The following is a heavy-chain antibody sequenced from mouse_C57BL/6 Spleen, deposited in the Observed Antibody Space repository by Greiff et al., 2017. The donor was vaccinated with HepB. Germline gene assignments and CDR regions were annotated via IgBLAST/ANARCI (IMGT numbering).Heavy chain of an antibody. D-gene: IGHD2-3*01. CDR2: IDPETGGT. J-gene: IGHJ2*01. Sequence: QVQLKESGAELVRPGASVTLSCKASGYTFTDYEMHWVKQTPVHGLEWIGAIDPETGGTAYNQKFKGKAILTADKSSSTAYMELRSLTSEDSAVYYCTSSYDGYYGYFDYWGQGTTLTVSS. CDR3: TSSYDGYYGYFDY. V-gene: IGHV1-15*01. CDR1: GYTFTDYE.